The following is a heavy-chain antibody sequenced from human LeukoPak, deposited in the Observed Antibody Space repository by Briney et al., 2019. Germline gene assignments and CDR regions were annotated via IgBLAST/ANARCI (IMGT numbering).Heavy chain of an antibody. J-gene: IGHJ1*01. Sequence: SVKVSCKASGGTFSSYAISWVRQAPGQGLEWTGGIIPIFGTANYAQKFQGRVTITADESTSTAYMELSSLRSDDTAVYYCARDPGAHESGSNWGQGTLVTVSS. CDR1: GGTFSSYA. V-gene: IGHV1-69*13. CDR3: ARDPGAHESGSN. D-gene: IGHD3-10*01. CDR2: IIPIFGTA.